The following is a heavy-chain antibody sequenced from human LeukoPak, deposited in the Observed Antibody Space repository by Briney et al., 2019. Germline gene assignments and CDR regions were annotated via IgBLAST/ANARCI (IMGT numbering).Heavy chain of an antibody. J-gene: IGHJ4*02. V-gene: IGHV3-23*01. CDR3: AKDLAVTTDY. Sequence: PGGSLRLSCAASGFTFRNYAMSWVRQAPGKGLEWVSAISGSAGGTYYADSVKGRFTISRDNSKNTLYLQMNSLRAEDTAVYYCAKDLAVTTDYWGQGTLVTVSS. D-gene: IGHD4-17*01. CDR1: GFTFRNYA. CDR2: ISGSAGGT.